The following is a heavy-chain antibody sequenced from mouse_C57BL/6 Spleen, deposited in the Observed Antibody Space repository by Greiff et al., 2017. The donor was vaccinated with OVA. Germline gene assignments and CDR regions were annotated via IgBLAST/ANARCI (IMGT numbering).Heavy chain of an antibody. CDR1: GFTFSSYA. J-gene: IGHJ2*01. CDR3: AREGAYYGYDDGTRDYFDY. Sequence: EVKLVESGGGLVKPGGSLKLSCAASGFTFSSYAMSWVRQTPEKRLEWVATISDGGSYTYYPDNVKGRFTLSRENAKNNLYLQMSHRKSEDTAMYYCAREGAYYGYDDGTRDYFDYWGQGTTLTVSS. V-gene: IGHV5-4*01. CDR2: ISDGGSYT. D-gene: IGHD2-9*01.